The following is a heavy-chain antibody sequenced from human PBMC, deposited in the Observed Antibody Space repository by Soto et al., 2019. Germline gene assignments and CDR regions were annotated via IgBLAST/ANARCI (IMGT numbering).Heavy chain of an antibody. J-gene: IGHJ6*02. CDR2: ISYDGSNK. V-gene: IGHV3-30*18. D-gene: IGHD4-17*01. CDR1: GFNFSSYG. CDR3: AKGDYRTYYYYGMDV. Sequence: GGSLRLSCAASGFNFSSYGMHWVRQAPGKGLEWVAVISYDGSNKYYADSVKGRFTISRDNSKNTLYLQMNSLRAEDTAVYYCAKGDYRTYYYYGMDVWGQGTTVTVSS.